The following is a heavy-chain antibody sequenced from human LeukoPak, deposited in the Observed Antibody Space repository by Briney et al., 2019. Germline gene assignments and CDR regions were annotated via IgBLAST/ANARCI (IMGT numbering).Heavy chain of an antibody. V-gene: IGHV3-21*01. J-gene: IGHJ4*02. CDR1: GFTFSSYS. Sequence: PGGSLRLSCAASGFTFSSYSMNWVRQAPGKGLEWVSSISSSSSYIYYADSVKGRFTISRDNGKNSMYLQKNSLRAEDTAVYYCARDRDYSNYSLWGQGTQVSVCS. D-gene: IGHD4-11*01. CDR2: ISSSSSYI. CDR3: ARDRDYSNYSL.